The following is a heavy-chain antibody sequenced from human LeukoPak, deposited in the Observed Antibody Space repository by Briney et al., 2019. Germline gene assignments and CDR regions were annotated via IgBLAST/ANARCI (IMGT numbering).Heavy chain of an antibody. CDR2: INPNSGST. J-gene: IGHJ6*03. CDR1: GHTFTGYY. Sequence: ASVKVSCKASGHTFTGYYMHWVRQAPGQGLEWMGWINPNSGSTNYAQKFQGRVTMTRDTSISTAYMELSRLRSDDTAVYYCARDKGGYDFWSGSPLHYMDVWGKGTTVTASS. V-gene: IGHV1-2*02. CDR3: ARDKGGYDFWSGSPLHYMDV. D-gene: IGHD3-3*01.